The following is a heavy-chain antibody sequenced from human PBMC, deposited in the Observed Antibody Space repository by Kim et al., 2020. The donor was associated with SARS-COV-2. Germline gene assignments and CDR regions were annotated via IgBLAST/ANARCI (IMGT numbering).Heavy chain of an antibody. CDR2: IYYSGST. J-gene: IGHJ6*03. CDR3: ASWALKINYLLAYYMDV. D-gene: IGHD4-4*01. CDR1: GGSISSGDYY. V-gene: IGHV4-30-4*01. Sequence: SETLSLTCTVSGGSISSGDYYWSWIRQPPGKGLEWIGYIYYSGSTYYNPSLKSRVTISVDTSKNQFSLKLSSVTAADTAVYYCASWALKINYLLAYYMDVWGKGTTVTVSS.